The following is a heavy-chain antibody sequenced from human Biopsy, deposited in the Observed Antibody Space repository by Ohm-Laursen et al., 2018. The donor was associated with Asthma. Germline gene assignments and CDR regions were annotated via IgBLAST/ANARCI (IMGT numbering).Heavy chain of an antibody. D-gene: IGHD3-22*01. CDR2: IWYDGRRK. CDR1: GFVFSAHG. V-gene: IGHV3-33*01. J-gene: IGHJ5*01. CDR3: AREKITESSGFQNWFDS. Sequence: SLRLSCSASGFVFSAHGMHWVRQAPGKGLEWVALIWYDGRRKSYTDSVRGRFTISRDNSKYTLYLEMDSLRAEDTAVYYCAREKITESSGFQNWFDSWGQGTLVTVSS.